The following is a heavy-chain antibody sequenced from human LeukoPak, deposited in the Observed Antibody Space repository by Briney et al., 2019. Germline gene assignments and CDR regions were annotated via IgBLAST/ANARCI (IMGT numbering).Heavy chain of an antibody. J-gene: IGHJ5*02. CDR2: IIPIFGTA. Sequence: SVKVSCKASGGTFSSYAISWVRQAPGQGLEWMGGIIPIFGTANYAQKFQGRVTITADESTSTAYMELSSLRSEDTAVYYCASNVVVVAQDWFDPWGQGTLVTVSS. D-gene: IGHD2-15*01. CDR1: GGTFSSYA. CDR3: ASNVVVVAQDWFDP. V-gene: IGHV1-69*13.